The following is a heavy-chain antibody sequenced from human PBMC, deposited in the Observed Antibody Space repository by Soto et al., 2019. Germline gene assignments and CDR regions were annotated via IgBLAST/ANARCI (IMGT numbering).Heavy chain of an antibody. CDR3: ARDALRNYYDSSDYLGWFDP. V-gene: IGHV1-69*12. J-gene: IGHJ5*02. CDR1: GGTFSSYA. D-gene: IGHD3-22*01. CDR2: IIPIFGTA. Sequence: QVQLVQSGAEVKKPGSSVKVSCKASGGTFSSYAISWVRQAPGQGLEWMGGIIPIFGTANYAQKFQGRVTITADESTSTAYMELSSLRSEDTAVYYCARDALRNYYDSSDYLGWFDPWGQGTLVTVSS.